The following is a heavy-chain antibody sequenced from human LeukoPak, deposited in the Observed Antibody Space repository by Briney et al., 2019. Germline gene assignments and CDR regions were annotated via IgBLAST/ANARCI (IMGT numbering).Heavy chain of an antibody. Sequence: GGSLRLSCAASGFTLTYYAMSWVRQAPGTGLEWVSAISGIANAIFYASSVKGRFTISRDNSKNTLSLQMSSLRAEDTAVYYCVRHLATSGSYPLDYWGQGTLVTVSS. V-gene: IGHV3-23*01. CDR2: ISGIANAI. CDR3: VRHLATSGSYPLDY. J-gene: IGHJ4*02. D-gene: IGHD2-15*01. CDR1: GFTLTYYA.